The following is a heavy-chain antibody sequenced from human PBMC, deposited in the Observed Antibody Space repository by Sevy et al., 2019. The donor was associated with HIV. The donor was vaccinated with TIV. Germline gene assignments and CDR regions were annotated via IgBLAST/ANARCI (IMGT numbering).Heavy chain of an antibody. D-gene: IGHD1-7*01. J-gene: IGHJ4*02. CDR1: GYTFTGYY. Sequence: ASVKVSCKASGYTFTGYYMHWVRQAPGQGLEWMGWNNPNSGGTNYAQKFQDRVTMTRDTYINTAYMELSRLRADDTALYYCARDMELVDEGTQEFFYWGQGTLVTVSS. CDR3: ARDMELVDEGTQEFFY. CDR2: NNPNSGGT. V-gene: IGHV1-2*02.